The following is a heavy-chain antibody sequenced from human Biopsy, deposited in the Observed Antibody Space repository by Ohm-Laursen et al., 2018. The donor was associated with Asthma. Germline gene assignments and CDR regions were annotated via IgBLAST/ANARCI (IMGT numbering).Heavy chain of an antibody. CDR2: TNERGVT. V-gene: IGHV4-34*01. CDR1: PGSFSGFF. Sequence: TLSLTCYVYPGSFSGFFWTRIRQSPGKGLEWIGETNERGVTNNNPSLKSRVIISIDTYWNRVSLKLTSVTAADTAVYYCARGPELDVWGQGTTVTVSS. J-gene: IGHJ6*02. CDR3: ARGPELDV.